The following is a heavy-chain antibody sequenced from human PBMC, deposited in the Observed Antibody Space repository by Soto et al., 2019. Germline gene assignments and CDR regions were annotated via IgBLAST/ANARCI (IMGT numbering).Heavy chain of an antibody. CDR2: INSDGSST. D-gene: IGHD5-18*01. Sequence: EVQLVESGGGLVQPGGSLRLSCAASGFTFSSYWMHWVRQAPGKGLVWVSRINSDGSSTSYADSVKGRFTISRDNAXNXXYLQMNSLRAEDTAVYYCARAQVTARHYYYYGMDVWGQGTTVTVSS. CDR3: ARAQVTARHYYYYGMDV. V-gene: IGHV3-74*01. J-gene: IGHJ6*02. CDR1: GFTFSSYW.